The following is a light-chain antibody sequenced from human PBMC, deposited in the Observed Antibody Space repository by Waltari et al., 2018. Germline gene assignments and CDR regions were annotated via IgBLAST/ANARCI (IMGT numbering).Light chain of an antibody. CDR3: SSYTSSSTVV. V-gene: IGLV2-14*03. Sequence: TSSDVGGYNYVSWYQQHPGKSPKLMIYDVSNRPSGVSNRFSGSKSGNTASLTISGLQAEDEADYYCSSYTSSSTVVFGGGTNLTVL. CDR1: SSDVGGYNY. CDR2: DVS. J-gene: IGLJ2*01.